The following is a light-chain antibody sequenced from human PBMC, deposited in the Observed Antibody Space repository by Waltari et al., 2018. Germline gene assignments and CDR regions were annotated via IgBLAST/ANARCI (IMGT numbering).Light chain of an antibody. Sequence: QSALTQPASVSGSPGQSITISCTGTSSDVGGYVYVSWYQQHPGKAPKVMIYDVDKRPSGVSNRFSGSKSGNTASLTISGLQAEDEAEYYCSSYTSGTTVYVIFGGGTKLTVL. CDR2: DVD. V-gene: IGLV2-14*03. J-gene: IGLJ2*01. CDR1: SSDVGGYVY. CDR3: SSYTSGTTVYVI.